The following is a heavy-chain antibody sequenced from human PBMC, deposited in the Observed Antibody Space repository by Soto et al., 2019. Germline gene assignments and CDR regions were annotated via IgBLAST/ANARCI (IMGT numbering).Heavy chain of an antibody. D-gene: IGHD4-17*01. V-gene: IGHV3-30-3*01. J-gene: IGHJ6*02. Sequence: PGGSLRLSCAASGFTLSSYAMHWVRQAPVKGLEWMILISYDGSNEYYADSVKGRFTISRDNSKNTLYLQMNSLRAEDTAVYYCARGGLRLKEPHFYYGMDVWGQGTTVTVSS. CDR2: ISYDGSNE. CDR1: GFTLSSYA. CDR3: ARGGLRLKEPHFYYGMDV.